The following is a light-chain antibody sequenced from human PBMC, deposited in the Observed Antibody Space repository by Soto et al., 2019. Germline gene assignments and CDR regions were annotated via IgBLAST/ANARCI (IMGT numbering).Light chain of an antibody. CDR1: QSISSS. CDR3: QQSYSMPLA. J-gene: IGKJ4*01. Sequence: IQRPPSQYSLAAIVGDSVPITCRASQSISSSLNWYQQTPGKAPRLLIYGASSLQSGVPSRFSGSGSGTDFTLTISSLQPEDFVSYYCQQSYSMPLAFGGGTKVEI. V-gene: IGKV1-39*01. CDR2: GAS.